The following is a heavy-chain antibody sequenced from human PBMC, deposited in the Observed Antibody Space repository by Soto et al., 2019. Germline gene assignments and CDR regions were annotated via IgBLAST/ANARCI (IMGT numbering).Heavy chain of an antibody. CDR3: ARGGLPYYYYGMDV. CDR2: INHSGST. J-gene: IGHJ6*02. V-gene: IGHV4-34*01. D-gene: IGHD2-15*01. CDR1: GGSFSGYY. Sequence: PSETLSLTCAVYGGSFSGYYWSWIRQPPGKGLEWIGEINHSGSTNYNPPLKSRVTISVDTSKNQFSLKLSSVTAADTAVYYCARGGLPYYYYGMDVWGQGTTVTVSS.